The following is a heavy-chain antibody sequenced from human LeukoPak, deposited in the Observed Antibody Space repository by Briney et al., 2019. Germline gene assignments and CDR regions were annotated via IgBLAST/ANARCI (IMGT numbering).Heavy chain of an antibody. CDR3: RSSSYSAFVVLPIDDY. CDR2: IGTAGDT. D-gene: IGHD3-22*01. V-gene: IGHV3-13*01. Sequence: GGSLRLSCAASGFTFSSYDMHWVRQATGKGLEWVSAIGTAGDTYYPGSVKGRFTISRENAKNSLYLQMNSLRAGDTAVYYCRSSSYSAFVVLPIDDYWGQGTLVTVSS. CDR1: GFTFSSYD. J-gene: IGHJ4*02.